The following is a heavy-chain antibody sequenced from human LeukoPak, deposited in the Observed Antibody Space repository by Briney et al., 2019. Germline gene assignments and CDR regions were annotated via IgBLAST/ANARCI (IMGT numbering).Heavy chain of an antibody. CDR2: ISGSGGTT. Sequence: GGSLRLSCAASGFTFNSYAMIWVRQAPGKVLEWVSSISGSGGTTYYTDSVKGRFTISRDNSKNTLYLQMNSLRAEDTAVYYCAKHPASGENAHLAFECWRQGTLVTVSS. CDR3: AKHPASGENAHLAFEC. CDR1: GFTFNSYA. V-gene: IGHV3-23*01. D-gene: IGHD3-10*01. J-gene: IGHJ4*02.